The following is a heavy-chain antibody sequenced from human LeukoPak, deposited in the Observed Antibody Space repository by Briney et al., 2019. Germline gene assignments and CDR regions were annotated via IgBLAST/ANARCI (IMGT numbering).Heavy chain of an antibody. D-gene: IGHD5-24*01. CDR2: IIPIFGTA. Sequence: GASVKVSCKASGGTFSSYAISWVRQAPAQGLEWMGGIIPIFGTANYAQKFQGRVTITTDESTSTAYMELSSLRSEDTAVYYCARRVEMATEEGPFDYWGQGTLVTVSS. V-gene: IGHV1-69*05. CDR3: ARRVEMATEEGPFDY. CDR1: GGTFSSYA. J-gene: IGHJ4*02.